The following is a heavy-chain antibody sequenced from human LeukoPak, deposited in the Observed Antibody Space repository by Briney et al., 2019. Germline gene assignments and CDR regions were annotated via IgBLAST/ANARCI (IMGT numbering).Heavy chain of an antibody. CDR2: IYYSGSA. D-gene: IGHD6-19*01. CDR3: ARRGSDWGQFDY. Sequence: SETLSLTCSVCGGSISSYYWSWIRQPPGKGLEWIGYIYYSGSANYNPSLKSRVTISVDTSKNQFSLKLSSVTAADTAVYYCARRGSDWGQFDYWGQGTLVTVSS. CDR1: GGSISSYY. J-gene: IGHJ4*02. V-gene: IGHV4-59*08.